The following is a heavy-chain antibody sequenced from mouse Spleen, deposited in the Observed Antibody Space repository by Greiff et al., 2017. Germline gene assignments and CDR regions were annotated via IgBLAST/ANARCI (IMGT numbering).Heavy chain of an antibody. CDR1: GYSITSGYD. CDR3: AITTVVARYAMDY. Sequence: EVQGVESGPGMVKPSQSLSLTCTVTGYSITSGYDWHWIRHFPGNKLEWMGYISYSGSTNYNPSLKSRISITHDTSRNHFFLKLNSVTTEDTATYYCAITTVVARYAMDYWGQGTSVTVSS. D-gene: IGHD1-1*01. J-gene: IGHJ4*01. CDR2: ISYSGST. V-gene: IGHV3-1*01.